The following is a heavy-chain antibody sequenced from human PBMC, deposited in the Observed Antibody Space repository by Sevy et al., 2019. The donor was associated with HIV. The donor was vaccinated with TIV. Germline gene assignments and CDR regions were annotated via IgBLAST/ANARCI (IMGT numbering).Heavy chain of an antibody. Sequence: ASVKVSCEASGYTFTSFRITWVRQAPGQGLEWMGWISALNGDTNYAQKLQGRVTMTTDTSTKTAYMELRSLRSDDTAVYYCARAYCSGGRCYSLAYWGQGTLVTVSS. V-gene: IGHV1-18*01. CDR1: GYTFTSFR. J-gene: IGHJ4*02. CDR3: ARAYCSGGRCYSLAY. D-gene: IGHD2-15*01. CDR2: ISALNGDT.